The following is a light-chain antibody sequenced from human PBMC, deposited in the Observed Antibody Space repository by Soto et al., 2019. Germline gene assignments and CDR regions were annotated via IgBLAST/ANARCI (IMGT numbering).Light chain of an antibody. J-gene: IGKJ5*01. V-gene: IGKV3-15*01. CDR1: QGVSRN. CDR3: QQYHNWHPIT. Sequence: EVEMTQSPSTLSVSPGERATLSCRASQGVSRNLAWYQQKPGQAPRLLIHAASTMANDIPARFSGSGSGTEFTLTINSLQSEDFAVYYCQQYHNWHPITFGQGTRL. CDR2: AAS.